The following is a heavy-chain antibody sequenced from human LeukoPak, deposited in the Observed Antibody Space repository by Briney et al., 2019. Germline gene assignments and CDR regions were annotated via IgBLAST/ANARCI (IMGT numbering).Heavy chain of an antibody. Sequence: SETLPLTCTVSGGSISNYYWSWIRQPPGKGLEWIGFIYYSGSTNHNPSLKSRVTISVDSSKNQFSLKLSSVTAADTAVYYCARGAYSSAWYTFYYYGMDVWGQGTTVTVS. V-gene: IGHV4-59*01. J-gene: IGHJ6*02. CDR1: GGSISNYY. CDR3: ARGAYSSAWYTFYYYGMDV. CDR2: IYYSGST. D-gene: IGHD6-19*01.